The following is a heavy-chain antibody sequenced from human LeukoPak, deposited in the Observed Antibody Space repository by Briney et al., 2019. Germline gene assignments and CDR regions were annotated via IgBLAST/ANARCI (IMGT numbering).Heavy chain of an antibody. V-gene: IGHV3-33*01. CDR3: ARWEEMATNRLDY. J-gene: IGHJ4*02. CDR1: GFFFSSYG. D-gene: IGHD5-24*01. CDR2: IWNDGTNK. Sequence: GGSLRLSCAASGFFFSSYGLHWVRQAPGKGLEWVAVIWNDGTNKYYADSLKGRFSISRDNSKNTVYLEMNSLRVEDTAVYYCARWEEMATNRLDYWGQGTLVTVSS.